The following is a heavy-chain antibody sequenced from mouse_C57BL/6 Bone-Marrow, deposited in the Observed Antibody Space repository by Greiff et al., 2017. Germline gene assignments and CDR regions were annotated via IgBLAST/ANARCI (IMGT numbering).Heavy chain of an antibody. V-gene: IGHV14-3*01. D-gene: IGHD1-1*01. J-gene: IGHJ2*01. CDR3: ASLHYYGSSSYYFDY. CDR2: IDPANGNT. CDR1: GFNIKNTY. Sequence: DVKLVESVAELVRPGASVKLSCTASGFNIKNTYMHWVKQRPEQGLEWIGRIDPANGNTKYAPKFQGKATITADTSSNTAYLQLSSLTSEDTAIYYCASLHYYGSSSYYFDYWGQGTTLTVSS.